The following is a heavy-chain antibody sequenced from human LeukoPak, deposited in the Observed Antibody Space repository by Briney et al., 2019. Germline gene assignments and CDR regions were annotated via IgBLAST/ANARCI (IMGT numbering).Heavy chain of an antibody. CDR3: ATLPPRSLAFSI. J-gene: IGHJ3*02. D-gene: IGHD3-3*01. CDR1: GGTFSGYY. CDR2: INHSGST. Sequence: AETLPLTCAVSGGTFSGYYWSWLRQPPGKGLEWIGEINHSGSTNYNPTLKRRVTISVDTSKNQFSLKLSSVTAADTVVYYCATLPPRSLAFSIWGRGTLVTVSS. V-gene: IGHV4-34*08.